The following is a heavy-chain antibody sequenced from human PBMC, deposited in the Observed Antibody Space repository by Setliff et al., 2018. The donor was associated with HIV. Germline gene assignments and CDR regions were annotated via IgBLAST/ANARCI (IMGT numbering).Heavy chain of an antibody. D-gene: IGHD2-21*02. CDR1: GGTFSNYA. CDR2: IIPILGTA. J-gene: IGHJ4*02. V-gene: IGHV1-69*05. CDR3: ALLNHIVVVTALLPGDY. Sequence: GASVKVSCKASGGTFSNYAINWVRQAPGQGLEWMVGIIPILGTANYAQKFQCRVTITTDESTSTAYMELSSLRSEDTAVYYCALLNHIVVVTALLPGDYWGQGTPVTVSS.